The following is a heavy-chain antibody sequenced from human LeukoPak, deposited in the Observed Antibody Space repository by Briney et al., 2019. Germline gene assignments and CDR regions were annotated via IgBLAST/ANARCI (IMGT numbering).Heavy chain of an antibody. V-gene: IGHV4-28*05. CDR1: GYSISSSTW. Sequence: PSDTLSLTCAVSGYSISSSTWWGWIRQPPGKGLEWIGYIYYSGSIYYNPSLRSRVTMSVDTSQNQFSLKLRSVTAVDTAVYYCAKIGYCRTTTCSGALDYWGQGTLVTVSS. J-gene: IGHJ4*02. D-gene: IGHD2-2*03. CDR3: AKIGYCRTTTCSGALDY. CDR2: IYYSGSI.